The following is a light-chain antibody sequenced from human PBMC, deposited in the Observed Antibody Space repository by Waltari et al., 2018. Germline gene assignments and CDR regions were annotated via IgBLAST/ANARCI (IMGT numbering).Light chain of an antibody. CDR3: QQYYSNPLT. CDR1: QGISNS. CDR2: PAS. J-gene: IGKJ4*01. Sequence: DIQMTQFPSSLSASVGDRVTITCRASQGISNSLAWYQQKPGKAPKLLLYPASRLARGVPSRFSGSGFGTDYTLTISSLQPEDFATYYCQQYYSNPLTFGGGTKVEIK. V-gene: IGKV1-NL1*01.